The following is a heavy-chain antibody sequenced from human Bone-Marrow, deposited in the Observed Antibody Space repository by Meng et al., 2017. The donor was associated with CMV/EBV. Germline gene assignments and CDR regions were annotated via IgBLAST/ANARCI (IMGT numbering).Heavy chain of an antibody. V-gene: IGHV4-39*07. Sequence: GSLRLSCTVSGGSISSSSYYWGWIRQPPGRGLEWIGSIYYSGSTYYNPSLKSRVSISLDTSKKQFSLKLRSPTASDTAVYYCARAAPWEYYHGMDVWGQGTTVTVSS. J-gene: IGHJ6*02. CDR3: ARAAPWEYYHGMDV. D-gene: IGHD1-26*01. CDR2: IYYSGST. CDR1: GGSISSSSYY.